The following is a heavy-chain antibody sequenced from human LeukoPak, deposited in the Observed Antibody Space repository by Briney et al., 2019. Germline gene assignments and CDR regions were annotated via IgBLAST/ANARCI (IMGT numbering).Heavy chain of an antibody. J-gene: IGHJ4*02. CDR1: GFTFIDYD. Sequence: PGGSLRLSCAASGFTFIDYDMHWVRQVIGKGLEWVSAIGIRGDTHYSGSVKGRFTISRENAESSLYLQMNNLRAEDTAVYYCAREGRRAYGDYSSYWGQGTLVTVSS. CDR2: IGIRGDT. D-gene: IGHD4-17*01. CDR3: AREGRRAYGDYSSY. V-gene: IGHV3-13*01.